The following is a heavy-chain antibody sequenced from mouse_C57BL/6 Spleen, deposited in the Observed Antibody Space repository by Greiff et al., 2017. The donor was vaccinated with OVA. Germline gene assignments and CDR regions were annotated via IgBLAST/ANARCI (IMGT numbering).Heavy chain of an antibody. CDR2: ISSGGSYT. V-gene: IGHV5-6*01. CDR1: GFTFSSYG. CDR3: AIYRGYFDY. J-gene: IGHJ2*01. Sequence: EVHLVESGGDLVKPGGSLKLSCAASGFTFSSYGMSWVRQTPDKRLEWVANISSGGSYTYYPDSVKGRFTISRDNAKNTLYLQMSSLKSVDTAMYYCAIYRGYFDYWGQGTTLTVSS. D-gene: IGHD1-3*01.